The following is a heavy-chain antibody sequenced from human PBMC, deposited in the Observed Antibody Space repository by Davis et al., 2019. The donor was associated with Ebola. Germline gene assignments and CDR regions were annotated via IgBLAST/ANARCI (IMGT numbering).Heavy chain of an antibody. D-gene: IGHD3-16*02. CDR1: GFTFSSYG. CDR3: AKGAITFGGVIAFDY. Sequence: GESLKISCAASGFTFSSYGMHWVRQAPGKGLEWVAVIWYDGSNKYYADSVKGRFTISRDNSKNTLYLQMNSLRAEDTAVYYCAKGAITFGGVIAFDYWGQGTLVTVSS. V-gene: IGHV3-30*02. CDR2: IWYDGSNK. J-gene: IGHJ4*02.